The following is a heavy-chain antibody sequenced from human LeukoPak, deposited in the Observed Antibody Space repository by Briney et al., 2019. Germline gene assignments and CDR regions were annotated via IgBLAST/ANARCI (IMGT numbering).Heavy chain of an antibody. J-gene: IGHJ4*02. V-gene: IGHV3-74*01. CDR3: VSFYETY. Sequence: GGSLRLSCAASGNYWMHWVRQAPGKGLVWVSHINSDGSWTSYADSVKGRFTISKDNAKNTVYLQLNNLRAEDTAVYYCVSFYETYWGRGTLVTVSS. D-gene: IGHD2-2*01. CDR1: GNYW. CDR2: INSDGSWT.